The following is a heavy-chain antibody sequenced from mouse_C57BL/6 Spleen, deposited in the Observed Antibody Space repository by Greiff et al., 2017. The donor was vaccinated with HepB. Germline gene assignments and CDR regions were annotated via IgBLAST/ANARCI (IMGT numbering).Heavy chain of an antibody. V-gene: IGHV5-17*01. Sequence: EVQLVESGGGLVKPGGSLKLSCAASGFTFSDYGMHWVRPAPEKGLEWVAYISSGSSTIYYADTVKGRFTISRDNAKNTLFLQMTSLRSEDTAMYYCAKGHYDYDPFAYGGQGTLVTVSA. J-gene: IGHJ3*01. CDR2: ISSGSSTI. D-gene: IGHD2-4*01. CDR1: GFTFSDYG. CDR3: AKGHYDYDPFAY.